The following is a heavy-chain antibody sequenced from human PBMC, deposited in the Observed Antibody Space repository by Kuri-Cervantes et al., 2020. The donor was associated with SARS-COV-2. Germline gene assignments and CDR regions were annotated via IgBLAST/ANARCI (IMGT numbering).Heavy chain of an antibody. J-gene: IGHJ6*02. V-gene: IGHV3-74*01. CDR2: INSDGSST. D-gene: IGHD6-13*01. Sequence: GGSLRLSCAASGFTFSSYWMHWVRQAPGKGLVWVSRINSDGSSTSYADSVKGRFTISRDNAKNSLYLQMNSLRAEDTAVYYCARDPYSSSWYRYYYGMDVWGQGTTVTVSS. CDR3: ARDPYSSSWYRYYYGMDV. CDR1: GFTFSSYW.